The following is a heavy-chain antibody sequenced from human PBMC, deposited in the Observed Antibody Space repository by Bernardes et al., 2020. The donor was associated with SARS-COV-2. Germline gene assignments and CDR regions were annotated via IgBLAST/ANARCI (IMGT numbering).Heavy chain of an antibody. CDR2: IIAYNGNI. J-gene: IGHJ4*02. CDR3: AREATPGLRAIGY. D-gene: IGHD1-26*01. Sequence: ASVKVSCKASGYSFSSYGIIWVRQAPGQVLELMVLIIAYNGNIEYAQKFQGRVTMTTDTSANKGYMDLRSLRSDDTAVYYCAREATPGLRAIGYWGQGTLVTVSS. V-gene: IGHV1-18*01. CDR1: GYSFSSYG.